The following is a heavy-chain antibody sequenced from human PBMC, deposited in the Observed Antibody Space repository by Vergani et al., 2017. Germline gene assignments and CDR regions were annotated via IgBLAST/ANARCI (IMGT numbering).Heavy chain of an antibody. CDR3: AGGTYYYDSSGYYYYYYGMDV. CDR2: IYTSGST. D-gene: IGHD3-22*01. J-gene: IGHJ6*02. CDR1: GGSISSGSYY. V-gene: IGHV4-61*02. Sequence: QVQLQESGPGLVKPSQTLSLTCTVSGGSISSGSYYWSWIRQPAGKGLVWIGRIYTSGSTNYNPPLQSRVTISVDTSKNQFSLKLSSVTAADTAVYYCAGGTYYYDSSGYYYYYYGMDVWGQGTTVTVSS.